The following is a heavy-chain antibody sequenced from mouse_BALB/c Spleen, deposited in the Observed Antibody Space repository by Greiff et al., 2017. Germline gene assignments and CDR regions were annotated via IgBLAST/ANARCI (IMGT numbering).Heavy chain of an antibody. CDR3: ARLLRLSFDY. CDR2: IDPANGNT. Sequence: EVQLQQSGAELVKPGASVKLSCTASGFNIKDTYMHWVKQRPEQGLEWIGRIDPANGNTKYDPKFQGKATLTSDKSSSTAYMELSSLTSEDSAVYYCARLLRLSFDYWGQGTTLTVSS. J-gene: IGHJ2*01. CDR1: GFNIKDTY. V-gene: IGHV14-3*02. D-gene: IGHD1-2*01.